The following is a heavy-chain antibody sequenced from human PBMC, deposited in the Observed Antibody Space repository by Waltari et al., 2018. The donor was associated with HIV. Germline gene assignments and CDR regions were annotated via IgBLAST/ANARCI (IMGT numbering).Heavy chain of an antibody. CDR1: GSTFTGYY. J-gene: IGHJ4*02. V-gene: IGHV1-2*02. CDR2: INPNSGGT. D-gene: IGHD1-20*01. Sequence: HVQLVQSGAAVQKPGAAAKVPCTASGSTFTGYYMHWVRQAPGQGLEWMGCINPNSGGTNYAQKFQGRVTMTRDTSTSTSYMELNRLRSDDTAVYYCARGIRLVWGQGTLVTVSS. CDR3: ARGIRLV.